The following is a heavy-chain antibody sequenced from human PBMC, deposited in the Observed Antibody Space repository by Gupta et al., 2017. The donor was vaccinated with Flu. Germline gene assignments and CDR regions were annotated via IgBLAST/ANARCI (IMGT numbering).Heavy chain of an antibody. D-gene: IGHD3-3*01. CDR1: GFTFSSYW. CDR3: ARGGAYDFWSGPNGRDAFDI. V-gene: IGHV3-74*01. Sequence: EVQLVESGGGLVQPGGSLRLSCAASGFTFSSYWMHWFRQAPGKGLVWVSRINSDGSSTSYADSVKGRFTISRDNAKNTLYLQMNSLRAEDTAVYYCARGGAYDFWSGPNGRDAFDIWGQGTMVTVSS. J-gene: IGHJ3*02. CDR2: INSDGSST.